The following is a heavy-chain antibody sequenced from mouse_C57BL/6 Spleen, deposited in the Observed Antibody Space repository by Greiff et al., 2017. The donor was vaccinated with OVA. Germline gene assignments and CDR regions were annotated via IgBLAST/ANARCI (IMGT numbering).Heavy chain of an antibody. D-gene: IGHD1-1*02. CDR2: IDPEDGDT. J-gene: IGHJ4*01. CDR3: TPYGGYAMDY. CDR1: GFNIKDYY. Sequence: DVKLQESVAELVRPGASVKLSCTASGFNIKDYYMHWVKQRPEQGLEWIGRIDPEDGDTEYAPKFQGKATMTADTSSNTAYLQLSSLTSEDTAVYYCTPYGGYAMDYWGQGTSVTVSS. V-gene: IGHV14-1*01.